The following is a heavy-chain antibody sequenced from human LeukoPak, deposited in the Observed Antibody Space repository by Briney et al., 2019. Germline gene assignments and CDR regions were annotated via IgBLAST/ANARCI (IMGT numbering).Heavy chain of an antibody. J-gene: IGHJ4*02. CDR3: AREANYYGSGSYFEGTFDY. V-gene: IGHV4-59*11. CDR2: IYHSGST. Sequence: PSETLSLTCTVSGVSITTHYWSWIRQPPGKGLEWIGYIYHSGSTNYNPSLKSRVTISVDTSKNEFSLKLTSVTAANTAVYYCAREANYYGSGSYFEGTFDYWGQGSLVTVSS. D-gene: IGHD3-10*01. CDR1: GVSITTHY.